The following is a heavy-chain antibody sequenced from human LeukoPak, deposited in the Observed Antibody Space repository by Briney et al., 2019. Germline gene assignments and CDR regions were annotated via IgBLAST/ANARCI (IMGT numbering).Heavy chain of an antibody. CDR2: INHSGST. J-gene: IGHJ4*02. CDR1: GGSFSGYY. D-gene: IGHD3-10*01. V-gene: IGHV4-34*01. CDR3: ARGRGVTPVGGYFDY. Sequence: SETLSLTCAVYGGSFSGYYWSWIRQPPGKGLEWFGEINHSGSTNYNPSLKSRVTISVDTSKNQFSLKLSSVTAADTAVYYCARGRGVTPVGGYFDYWGQGTLVTVSS.